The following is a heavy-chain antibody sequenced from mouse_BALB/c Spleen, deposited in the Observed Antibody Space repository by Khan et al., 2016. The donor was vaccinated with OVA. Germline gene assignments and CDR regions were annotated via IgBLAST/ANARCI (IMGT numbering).Heavy chain of an antibody. CDR3: TIDRFDY. CDR1: GYTFTTYW. CDR2: INPTSGYT. V-gene: IGHV1-7*01. J-gene: IGHJ2*01. Sequence: QVQLQQSGAELAKPGASVKMSCKASGYTFTTYWMHWVKQRPGQGLEWIGYINPTSGYTDYNEKFKDRATLSADQSSSTAYMQLSSLTSEDSAVYYCTIDRFDYWGQGTTLTVSS.